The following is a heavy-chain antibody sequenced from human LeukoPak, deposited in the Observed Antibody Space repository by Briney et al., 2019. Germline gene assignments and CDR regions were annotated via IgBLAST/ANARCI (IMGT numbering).Heavy chain of an antibody. Sequence: SQTLSLTCAISGDSVSSNSAAWNWIRQSPSRGLEWLGRTYYRSKWYNDYAVSVKSRITINPDTSKNQFSLQLNSVTPEDAAVYYCARDGGSDGPNPTLYYYYGMDVWGQGTTVTVSS. J-gene: IGHJ6*02. CDR2: TYYRSKWYN. CDR3: ARDGGSDGPNPTLYYYYGMDV. D-gene: IGHD2-15*01. CDR1: GDSVSSNSAA. V-gene: IGHV6-1*01.